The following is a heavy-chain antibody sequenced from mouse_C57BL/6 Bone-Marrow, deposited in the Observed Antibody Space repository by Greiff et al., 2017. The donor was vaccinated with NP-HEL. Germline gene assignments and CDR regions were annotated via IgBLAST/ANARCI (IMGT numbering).Heavy chain of an antibody. CDR2: IDPENGDT. Sequence: EVKVVESGAELVRPGASVKLSCTASGFNIKDDYMHWVKQRPEQGLEWIGWIDPENGDTEYASKFQGKATITADTSSNTAYLQLSSLTSEDTAVYYCTYYGNYVLFDYWGQGTTLTVSS. D-gene: IGHD2-1*01. V-gene: IGHV14-4*01. CDR3: TYYGNYVLFDY. J-gene: IGHJ2*01. CDR1: GFNIKDDY.